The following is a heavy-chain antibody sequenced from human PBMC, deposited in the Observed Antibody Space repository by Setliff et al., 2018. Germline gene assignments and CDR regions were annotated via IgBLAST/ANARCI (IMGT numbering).Heavy chain of an antibody. Sequence: SETLSLTCTVSGGSISSYYWSWIRQPPGKRLEWIGYIYYSGSTNYNPSLESRVTISVDTSKNQFSLRLNSATAADTAVYYCARLRGALDYWGQGTQVTVSS. CDR2: IYYSGST. V-gene: IGHV4-59*01. CDR1: GGSISSYY. J-gene: IGHJ4*02. CDR3: ARLRGALDY.